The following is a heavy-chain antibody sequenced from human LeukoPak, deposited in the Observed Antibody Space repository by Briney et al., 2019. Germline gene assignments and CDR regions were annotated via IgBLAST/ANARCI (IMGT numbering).Heavy chain of an antibody. CDR2: ISSSSSYT. CDR1: GFTFSDYY. J-gene: IGHJ4*02. Sequence: GGSLRLSCAASGFTFSDYYMSWIRQAPGKGLEWVSYISSSSSYTNYADSVKGRFTISRDNAKNSLYLQMNSLRAEDTAVYYCARVAAGTVYLDYWGQGTLVTVSS. D-gene: IGHD6-13*01. CDR3: ARVAAGTVYLDY. V-gene: IGHV3-11*05.